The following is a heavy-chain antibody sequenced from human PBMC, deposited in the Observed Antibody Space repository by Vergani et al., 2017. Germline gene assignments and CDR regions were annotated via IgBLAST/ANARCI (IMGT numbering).Heavy chain of an antibody. CDR1: GFKFSDHY. D-gene: IGHD6-19*01. V-gene: IGHV3-11*01. Sequence: LEESGGGSVKPGGSLRLSCAASGFKFSDHYMSWIRQAPGKGLEWVSHISPGASTVSYTDSVKGRFTISRDNSKNALFLHMNSLRPEDTAVYYCAKVGRSEVAGTFGAFDIWGQGTMVTVSS. CDR3: AKVGRSEVAGTFGAFDI. CDR2: ISPGASTV. J-gene: IGHJ3*02.